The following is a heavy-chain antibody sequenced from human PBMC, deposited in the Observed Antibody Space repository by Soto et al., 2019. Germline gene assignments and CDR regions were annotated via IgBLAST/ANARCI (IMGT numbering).Heavy chain of an antibody. CDR3: ARDGVYKSGDFDY. CDR1: GYTFTGYY. CDR2: INPNSGGT. Sequence: ASVKVSCKASGYTFTGYYMHWVRQAPGQGLEWMGWINPNSGGTNYAQKFQGRVTITADESTSTAYMELSSLRSEDTAVYYCARDGVYKSGDFDYWGQGTLVTVSS. V-gene: IGHV1-2*02. J-gene: IGHJ4*02. D-gene: IGHD3-10*01.